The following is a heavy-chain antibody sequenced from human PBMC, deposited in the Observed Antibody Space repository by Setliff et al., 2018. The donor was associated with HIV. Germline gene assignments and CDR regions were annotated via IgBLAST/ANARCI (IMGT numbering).Heavy chain of an antibody. D-gene: IGHD2-21*02. J-gene: IGHJ3*02. V-gene: IGHV3-48*01. Sequence: LSCAASGFTFSSYSMNWVRQTPGKGLEWLSYIGGSSTTIYYADSVKGRFTISRDNAKNSLYLQMNSLRAEDTAVYYCAREGRGNSDAFDIWGQGTMVTVSS. CDR1: GFTFSSYS. CDR2: IGGSSTTI. CDR3: AREGRGNSDAFDI.